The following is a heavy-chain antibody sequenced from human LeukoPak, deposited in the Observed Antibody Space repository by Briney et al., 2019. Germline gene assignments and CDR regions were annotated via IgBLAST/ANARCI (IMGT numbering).Heavy chain of an antibody. V-gene: IGHV4-39*01. Sequence: SESLSLTCTVSGGSICSSSYFWGWIRQPPGKGLEWIGCVYDSGSTYYNPSLKSRVTISVDTSKNQFSLKLSSVTAADTAVFYCARLPPTESSGWGRPFDYWGQGTLVTVSS. J-gene: IGHJ4*02. D-gene: IGHD6-19*01. CDR3: ARLPPTESSGWGRPFDY. CDR1: GGSICSSSYF. CDR2: VYDSGST.